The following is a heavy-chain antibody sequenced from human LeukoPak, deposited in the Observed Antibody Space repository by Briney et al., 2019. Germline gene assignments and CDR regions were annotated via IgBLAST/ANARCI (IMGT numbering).Heavy chain of an antibody. CDR1: GGSISSSSYY. J-gene: IGHJ4*02. CDR2: IYYSGST. V-gene: IGHV4-39*07. CDR3: ARVLGDSSGTHFDY. D-gene: IGHD3-22*01. Sequence: SETLSLTCTVSGGSISSSSYYWGWIRQPPGKGLEWIGSIYYSGSTYYNPSLKSRVTISVDTSKNQSSLKLSSVTAADTAVYYCARVLGDSSGTHFDYWGQGTLVTVSS.